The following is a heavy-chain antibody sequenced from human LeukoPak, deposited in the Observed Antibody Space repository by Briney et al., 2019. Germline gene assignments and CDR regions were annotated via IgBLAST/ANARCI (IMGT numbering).Heavy chain of an antibody. V-gene: IGHV3-30-3*01. J-gene: IGHJ4*02. Sequence: GGSLRLSCVASGFSLRGYAMHWVRQAPGKGGLEWVTMISYDGRDQYYADSVKGRFTISRDDSKNALFLQMNSLRVEDTAMYHCARIGLGVSFGSGFDYWGQGTLVTVTS. CDR3: ARIGLGVSFGSGFDY. CDR1: GFSLRGYA. D-gene: IGHD3-10*01. CDR2: ISYDGRDQ.